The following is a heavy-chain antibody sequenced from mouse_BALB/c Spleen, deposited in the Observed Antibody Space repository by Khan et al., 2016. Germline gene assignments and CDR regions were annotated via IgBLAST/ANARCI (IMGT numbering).Heavy chain of an antibody. V-gene: IGHV7-3*02. D-gene: IGHD2-10*02. CDR1: GFTFTDYY. J-gene: IGHJ4*01. CDR2: IRNKANGYTT. CDR3: ARDEYVNYVYFLVMDD. Sequence: EVELVESGGGLVQPGGSLRLSCATSGFTFTDYYMSWVRQPPEKALELLGFIRNKANGYTTVYSASVKGRFTISRDNSQSILYLQMNILRAEDSATYYCARDEYVNYVYFLVMDDWGQGTSVTVSS.